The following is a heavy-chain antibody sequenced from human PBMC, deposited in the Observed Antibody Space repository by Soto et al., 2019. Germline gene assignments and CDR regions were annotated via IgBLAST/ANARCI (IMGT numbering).Heavy chain of an antibody. CDR2: ISGSGGST. D-gene: IGHD1-26*01. Sequence: QLGGSLRLSCAASGFTFSSYAMSWVRQAPGKGLEWVSAISGSGGSTYYADSVKGRFTISRDNSKNTLYLQMNSLRAEDTAVYYCAKRVSVVGAPYYYYGMDVWGQGTTVTVSS. CDR1: GFTFSSYA. CDR3: AKRVSVVGAPYYYYGMDV. V-gene: IGHV3-23*01. J-gene: IGHJ6*02.